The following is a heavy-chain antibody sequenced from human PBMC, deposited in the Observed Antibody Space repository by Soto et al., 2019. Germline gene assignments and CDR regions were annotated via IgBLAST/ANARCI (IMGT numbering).Heavy chain of an antibody. D-gene: IGHD2-2*01. CDR3: ARERDCSSTSCYALWGPNYYYYGMDV. V-gene: IGHV3-33*01. J-gene: IGHJ6*02. Sequence: GGSLRLSCAASGFTFSSYGMHWVRQAPGKGLEWVAVIWYDGSNKYYADSVKGRFTISRDNSKNTLYLQMNSLRAEDTAVYYCARERDCSSTSCYALWGPNYYYYGMDVWGQGTTVTVSS. CDR2: IWYDGSNK. CDR1: GFTFSSYG.